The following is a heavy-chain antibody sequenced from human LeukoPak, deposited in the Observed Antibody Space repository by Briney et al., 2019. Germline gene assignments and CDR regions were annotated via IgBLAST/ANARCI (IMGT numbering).Heavy chain of an antibody. CDR2: IYYSGST. J-gene: IGHJ4*02. D-gene: IGHD4-17*01. V-gene: IGHV4-59*01. CDR1: GGSISSYY. Sequence: SETLSLTCTVPGGSISSYYWSWIRQPPGKGLEWIGYIYYSGSTNYNPSLKSRVTISVDTSKNQFSLKLSSVTAADTAVYYCARGGPYGAVDYWGQGTLVTVSS. CDR3: ARGGPYGAVDY.